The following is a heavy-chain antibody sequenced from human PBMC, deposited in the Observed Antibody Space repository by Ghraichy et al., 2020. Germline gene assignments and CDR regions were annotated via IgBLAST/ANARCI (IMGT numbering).Heavy chain of an antibody. V-gene: IGHV3-21*01. CDR2: ISTTSSYI. J-gene: IGHJ3*02. D-gene: IGHD1-1*01. Sequence: GESLNISCAASGFTFRTYSMQWVRQAPGKGLEWVSSISTTSSYIYYADSVKGRFTISRDNAKNSLYLQMNSLRAEDTAVYYCARDRELERRGDAFDIWGQGTMVTFSA. CDR3: ARDRELERRGDAFDI. CDR1: GFTFRTYS.